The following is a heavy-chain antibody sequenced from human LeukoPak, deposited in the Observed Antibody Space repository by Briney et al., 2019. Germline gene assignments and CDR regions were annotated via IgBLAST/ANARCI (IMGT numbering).Heavy chain of an antibody. J-gene: IGHJ4*02. CDR3: ARGGYSYGYRDY. CDR1: GGSISSYY. V-gene: IGHV4-59*01. Sequence: SETLSLTRTVSGGSISSYYWSWIRQPPGKGLEWIGYIYYSGSTNYNPSLKSRVTISVDTSKNQFSLKLSSVTAADTAVYYCARGGYSYGYRDYWGQGTLVTVSS. CDR2: IYYSGST. D-gene: IGHD5-18*01.